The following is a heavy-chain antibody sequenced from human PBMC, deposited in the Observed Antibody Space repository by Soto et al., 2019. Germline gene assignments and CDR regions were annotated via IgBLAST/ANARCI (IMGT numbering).Heavy chain of an antibody. CDR3: ATGLAATMSFDY. CDR1: GYTLTELS. V-gene: IGHV1-24*01. Sequence: ASVKVSCKVSGYTLTELSMHWVRQAPGKGLEWMGGFDPEDGETIYAQKFQGRVTMTEDTSTDTAYMELSSLRSEDTAVYYYATGLAATMSFDYWGQGTLVTVSS. CDR2: FDPEDGET. J-gene: IGHJ4*02. D-gene: IGHD5-12*01.